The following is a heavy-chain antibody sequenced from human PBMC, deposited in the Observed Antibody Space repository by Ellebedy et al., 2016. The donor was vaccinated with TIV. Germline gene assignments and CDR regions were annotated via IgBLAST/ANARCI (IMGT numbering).Heavy chain of an antibody. Sequence: AASVKVSCKASGYTFTSYGISWVRQAPGQGLEWMGWISAYNGNTHYAQKLQGRVTMTTDTSTTTAYMELRSLRSDDTAVYYCARDFYSWYGQWLGTSMNWYYFDYWGQGTLVTVSS. D-gene: IGHD6-19*01. CDR2: ISAYNGNT. V-gene: IGHV1-18*01. CDR1: GYTFTSYG. J-gene: IGHJ4*02. CDR3: ARDFYSWYGQWLGTSMNWYYFDY.